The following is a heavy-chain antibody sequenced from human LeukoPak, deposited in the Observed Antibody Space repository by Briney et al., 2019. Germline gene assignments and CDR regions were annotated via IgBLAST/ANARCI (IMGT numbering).Heavy chain of an antibody. J-gene: IGHJ5*02. Sequence: GGSLRLSCAASGFTFSSYGMHWVRQAPGQGLEWMGLINPTGGSTGYAQKFQGRVTMTRDMSTSTDYMELSSLRSEDTAIYYCARDNSVGDNAWWFDPWGQGTLVTVSS. D-gene: IGHD1-26*01. V-gene: IGHV1-46*01. CDR2: INPTGGST. CDR3: ARDNSVGDNAWWFDP. CDR1: GFTFSSYG.